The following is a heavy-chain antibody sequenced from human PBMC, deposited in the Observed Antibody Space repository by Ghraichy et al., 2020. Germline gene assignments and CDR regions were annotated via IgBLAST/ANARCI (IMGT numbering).Heavy chain of an antibody. D-gene: IGHD3-10*01. CDR2: ISGSGGST. J-gene: IGHJ6*02. CDR3: AKVLGWFGELSDYGMDV. CDR1: GFTFSSYA. Sequence: GESLNISCAASGFTFSSYAMSWVRQAPGKGLEWVSAISGSGGSTYYADSVKGRFTISRDNSKNPLYLQMNSLRAEDTAVYYCAKVLGWFGELSDYGMDVWGQGTTVTVSS. V-gene: IGHV3-23*01.